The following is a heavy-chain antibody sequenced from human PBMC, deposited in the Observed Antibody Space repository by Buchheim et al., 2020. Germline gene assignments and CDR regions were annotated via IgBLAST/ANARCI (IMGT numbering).Heavy chain of an antibody. V-gene: IGHV3-9*01. CDR1: GLIFDDYA. D-gene: IGHD4-17*01. Sequence: EVQVVESGGGLVQPGRSLRLSCVESGLIFDDYAMHWVRQAPGKGLEWVSGIFLRSGVTDYAGSVRGRFTISSDKAKRYLFLQMDSLTTEDTALYYCVKDILPGGADVWGPGTT. CDR2: IFLRSGVT. J-gene: IGHJ6*02. CDR3: VKDILPGGADV.